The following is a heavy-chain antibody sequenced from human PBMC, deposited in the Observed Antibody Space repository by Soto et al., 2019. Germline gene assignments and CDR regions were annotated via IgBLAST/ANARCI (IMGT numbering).Heavy chain of an antibody. CDR2: INSDGSST. J-gene: IGHJ4*02. Sequence: EVQLVESGGGLVQPGGSLRLSCAASGFTFSSSWMHWVRQGPGEGLVWVSRINSDGSSTDYADSVKGRLTISRDNAKNTLYLQMNSLGAEDTAVYYCVSSKYSGYGENWGQGTLVTVSS. V-gene: IGHV3-74*01. CDR1: GFTFSSSW. CDR3: VSSKYSGYGEN. D-gene: IGHD5-12*01.